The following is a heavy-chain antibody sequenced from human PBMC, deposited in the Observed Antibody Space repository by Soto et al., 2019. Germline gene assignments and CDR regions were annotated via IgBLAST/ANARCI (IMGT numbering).Heavy chain of an antibody. D-gene: IGHD6-19*01. CDR3: ARDKALAGNY. Sequence: PGGSLRLSCAASGFTFSSYSMNWVRQAPGKGLEWVSSISSSSSYIYYADSVKGRFTISRDNANNSLFLQMNSLRAEDTATYYYARDKALAGNYGCQGVLVPVS. CDR2: ISSSSSYI. V-gene: IGHV3-21*01. J-gene: IGHJ4*02. CDR1: GFTFSSYS.